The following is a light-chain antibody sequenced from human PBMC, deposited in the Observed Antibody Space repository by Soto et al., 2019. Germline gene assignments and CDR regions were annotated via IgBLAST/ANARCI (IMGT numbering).Light chain of an antibody. Sequence: DIQMTQSPSSVSASVGDRVAITCRASQGISNWLGWYQQKPGQAPKLLIYSASSLQSGVPSRFSGSGSGTEFSLTISSLQPEDFATSYCQQANSFPLTFGGGTKVEIK. V-gene: IGKV1-12*01. J-gene: IGKJ4*01. CDR1: QGISNW. CDR2: SAS. CDR3: QQANSFPLT.